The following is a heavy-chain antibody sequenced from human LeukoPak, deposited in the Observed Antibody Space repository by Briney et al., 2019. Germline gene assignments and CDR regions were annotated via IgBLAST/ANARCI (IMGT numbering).Heavy chain of an antibody. CDR1: GYTFTTYG. V-gene: IGHV1-18*01. Sequence: GASVKVSCKASGYTFTTYGISWVRQAPGHGLEWWGWISAYNGNTNYAQKLQGRVTMTTDTSTSTAYMELRSLRSDDTAVYYCARVRLASYSSGWVVGDYWGQGTLVTVSS. CDR2: ISAYNGNT. J-gene: IGHJ4*02. D-gene: IGHD6-19*01. CDR3: ARVRLASYSSGWVVGDY.